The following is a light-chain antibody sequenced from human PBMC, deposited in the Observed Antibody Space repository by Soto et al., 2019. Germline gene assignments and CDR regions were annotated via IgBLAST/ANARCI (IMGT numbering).Light chain of an antibody. J-gene: IGLJ2*01. CDR2: DVT. V-gene: IGLV2-14*01. Sequence: QSALTQPASVSGSPGQSITISCTGTSNDVGGNNYVSWYQQHPGKAPKHMIYDVTNRPSGVSNRFSGSKSGNTASLTISGLQAEDEADYYCSSCTSSSTVVFGGGTKLTVL. CDR1: SNDVGGNNY. CDR3: SSCTSSSTVV.